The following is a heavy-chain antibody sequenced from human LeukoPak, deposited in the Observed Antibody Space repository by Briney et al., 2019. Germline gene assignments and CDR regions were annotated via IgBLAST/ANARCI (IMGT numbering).Heavy chain of an antibody. CDR2: ISSSSDSI. CDR1: GFTFSDYS. J-gene: IGHJ6*02. Sequence: GGSLRLSCEASGFTFSDYSMNWVRQAPGKGLEWVSSISSSSDSIYYADSVKGRFTISRDNAKNSLYLQVNSLRAEDTAVYYCARCSGGTCYSGAHSFYGMDVWGQGTTVSVSS. V-gene: IGHV3-21*01. D-gene: IGHD2-15*01. CDR3: ARCSGGTCYSGAHSFYGMDV.